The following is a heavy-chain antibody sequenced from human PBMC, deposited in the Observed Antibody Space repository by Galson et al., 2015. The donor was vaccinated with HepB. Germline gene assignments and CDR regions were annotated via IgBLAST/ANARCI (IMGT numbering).Heavy chain of an antibody. J-gene: IGHJ4*02. D-gene: IGHD4-17*01. Sequence: SLRLSCAASGFTFSSYSMNWVRQAPGKGLEWVSSISSSSSYIYYADSVKGRFTISRDNAKNSLYLQMNSLRAEDTAVYYCARATPPKGYGDYFGPHAHDYWGQGTLVTVSS. CDR2: ISSSSSYI. V-gene: IGHV3-21*01. CDR3: ARATPPKGYGDYFGPHAHDY. CDR1: GFTFSSYS.